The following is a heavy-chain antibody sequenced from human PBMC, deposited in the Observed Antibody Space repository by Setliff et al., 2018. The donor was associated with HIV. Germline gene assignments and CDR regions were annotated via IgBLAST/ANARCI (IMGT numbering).Heavy chain of an antibody. CDR2: IYQRGNA. CDR3: VTGYNSVWYSVF. D-gene: IGHD6-13*01. J-gene: IGHJ4*02. V-gene: IGHV4-38-2*01. Sequence: SETLSLTCAVSGHSISSGYFCGWIRQTPGKGLEWIGNIYQRGNAYYNPSLKSRVTISVDTSRNRFSLKLSSVTAADTAVYYCVTGYNSVWYSVFWGQGILVTVSS. CDR1: GHSISSGYF.